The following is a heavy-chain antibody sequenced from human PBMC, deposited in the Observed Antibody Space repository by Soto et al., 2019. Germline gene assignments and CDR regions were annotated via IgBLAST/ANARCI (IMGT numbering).Heavy chain of an antibody. J-gene: IGHJ4*02. CDR2: IDWDDDK. CDR3: ARMVKGYRYSSSWLGY. Sequence: SGPTLVNPTQTLTLTCTFSGFSLSTSGMCVSWIRQPPGKALEWLALIDWDDDKYYSTSLKTRLTISKDTSKNQVVLTMTNMDPVDTATYYCARMVKGYRYSSSWLGYWGQGTLVTVSS. D-gene: IGHD6-13*01. CDR1: GFSLSTSGMC. V-gene: IGHV2-70*01.